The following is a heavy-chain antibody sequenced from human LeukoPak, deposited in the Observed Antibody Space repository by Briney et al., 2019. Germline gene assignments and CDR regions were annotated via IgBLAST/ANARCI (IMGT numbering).Heavy chain of an antibody. CDR1: SXX. D-gene: IGHD3-10*01. J-gene: IGHJ4*02. Sequence: SXXXGWIRXPPXXGLEWIGIIYYSGSTYYNPSLKSRVTISVDTSKNQFSLKLSSVTAADTAVYYCARMRRWFGELLFDYWGQGTLVTVSS. CDR2: IYYSGST. CDR3: ARMRRWFGELLFDY. V-gene: IGHV4-39*01.